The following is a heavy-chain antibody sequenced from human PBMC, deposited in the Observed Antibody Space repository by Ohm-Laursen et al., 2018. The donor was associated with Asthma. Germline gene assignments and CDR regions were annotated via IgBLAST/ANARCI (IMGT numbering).Heavy chain of an antibody. CDR2: ISGSGGST. CDR3: AKDPGYYGSGSHYYYYYGMDV. CDR1: GFTFSSYA. V-gene: IGHV3-23*01. J-gene: IGHJ6*02. Sequence: SLRLSCAASGFTFSSYAMRWVRQAPGKGLEWVSAISGSGGSTYYADSVKGRFTISRDNSKNTLYLQMNSLRAEDTAVYYCAKDPGYYGSGSHYYYYYGMDVWGQGTTVTVSS. D-gene: IGHD3-10*01.